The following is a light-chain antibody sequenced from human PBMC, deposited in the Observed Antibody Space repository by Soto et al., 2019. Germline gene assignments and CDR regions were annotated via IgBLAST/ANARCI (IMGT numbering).Light chain of an antibody. Sequence: IVLTQSPATLSVSPGERATLSCRASQTVSSNLAWYQQKPGQAPSLLIYGASTRATGIPARFSGSESGTEFTLTISSLQPEDFAVYYCQQYYNSPLTFGQGTRLEIK. CDR3: QQYYNSPLT. CDR1: QTVSSN. V-gene: IGKV3-15*01. CDR2: GAS. J-gene: IGKJ5*01.